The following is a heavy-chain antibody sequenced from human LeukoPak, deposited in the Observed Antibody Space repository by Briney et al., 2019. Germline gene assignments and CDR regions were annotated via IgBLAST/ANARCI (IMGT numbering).Heavy chain of an antibody. Sequence: SDTLSLTCTVSGGSISSSSYYWGWIRQPPGKGLEWIGSIYYSGSTYYNPSLKSRVTISVDTSKNQFSLKLSSVTAADTAVYYCARQKAGGSCYSDYWGQGTLVTVSS. CDR2: IYYSGST. CDR3: ARQKAGGSCYSDY. D-gene: IGHD2-15*01. CDR1: GGSISSSSYY. J-gene: IGHJ4*02. V-gene: IGHV4-39*01.